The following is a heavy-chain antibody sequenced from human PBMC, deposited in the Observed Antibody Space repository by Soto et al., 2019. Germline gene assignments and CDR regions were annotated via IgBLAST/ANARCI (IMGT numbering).Heavy chain of an antibody. D-gene: IGHD3-10*01. J-gene: IGHJ4*02. CDR1: GGTFSSYA. V-gene: IGHV1-69*13. CDR3: ARFRKGGFYYFDY. Sequence: GASVKVSCKASGGTFSSYAISWVRQAPGQGLEWMGGIIPIFGTANYAQKFQGRVTITADESTSTAYMELSSLRSEDTAVYYCARFRKGGFYYFDYWGQGTLVTVSS. CDR2: IIPIFGTA.